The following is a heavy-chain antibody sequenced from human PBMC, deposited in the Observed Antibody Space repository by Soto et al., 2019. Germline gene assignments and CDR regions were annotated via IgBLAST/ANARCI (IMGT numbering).Heavy chain of an antibody. J-gene: IGHJ4*02. D-gene: IGHD6-13*01. V-gene: IGHV4-31*01. CDR3: ARGDAEQQLDFDY. CDR2: IYYSGST. Sequence: QVQLQESGPGLVKPSQTLSLTCTVSGGSISSGGYYWSWIRQHPGKGLEWIGYIYYSGSTYYNPSLKSLVTISVDTSKNQFSLKLSSVTAADTAVYYCARGDAEQQLDFDYWGQGTLVTVSS. CDR1: GGSISSGGYY.